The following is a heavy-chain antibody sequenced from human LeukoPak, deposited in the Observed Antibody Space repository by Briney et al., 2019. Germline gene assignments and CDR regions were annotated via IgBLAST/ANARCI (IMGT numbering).Heavy chain of an antibody. CDR1: GFTFSGYI. D-gene: IGHD1-1*01. CDR3: VRADNDGYGMDV. CDR2: ISSRGTTI. V-gene: IGHV3-48*02. J-gene: IGHJ6*02. Sequence: GGSLRLSCAASGFTFSGYIMNWVRQAPGKGLEWFSQISSRGTTIYYADSVKGRFTVSRDNAKNSLYLQMNSLRDEDTAVYYYVRADNDGYGMDVWGQGTTVTVSS.